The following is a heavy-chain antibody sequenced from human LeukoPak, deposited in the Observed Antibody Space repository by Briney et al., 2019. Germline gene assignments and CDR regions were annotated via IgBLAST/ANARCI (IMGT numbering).Heavy chain of an antibody. CDR1: GDSVSSGTYC. J-gene: IGHJ5*02. CDR2: VSYSGST. Sequence: SETLSLTCTVSGDSVSSGTYCWRWIRQPPGKGLEWIGNVSYSGSTNYNPSLISRVTISLDKSKNQFSLRLSSVTAADTAVYYCARAGLDCSGGTCYLYWFDPWGQGTLVTVSS. D-gene: IGHD2-15*01. V-gene: IGHV4-61*01. CDR3: ARAGLDCSGGTCYLYWFDP.